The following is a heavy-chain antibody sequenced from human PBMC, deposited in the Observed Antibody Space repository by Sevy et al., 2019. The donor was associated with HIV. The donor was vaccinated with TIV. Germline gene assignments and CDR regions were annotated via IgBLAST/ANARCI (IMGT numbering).Heavy chain of an antibody. D-gene: IGHD3-16*01. V-gene: IGHV3-48*03. CDR1: GFTFSSYE. J-gene: IGHJ4*02. CDR3: ARVNSQGGDY. Sequence: GGSLRLSCAASGFTFSSYEMNWVRQAPGKGLEWVSYISSSGSTIYYADSVKGRFTISRDNAKNSLYLQMNSLRAEDTAVCYCARVNSQGGDYWGQGTLVTVSS. CDR2: ISSSGSTI.